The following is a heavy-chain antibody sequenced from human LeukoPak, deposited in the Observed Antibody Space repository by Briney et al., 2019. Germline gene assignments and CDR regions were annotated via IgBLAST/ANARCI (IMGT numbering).Heavy chain of an antibody. CDR3: ARDFAYMDV. V-gene: IGHV3-53*01. CDR1: GFTVSSNS. Sequence: GGSLRLSCTVSGFTVSSNSMSWVRQAPGKGLEWVSFIYSDNTHYSDSVKGRFTISRDNAKNSLYLQMNSLRAEDTAVYYCARDFAYMDVWGKGTTVTISS. CDR2: IYSDNT. J-gene: IGHJ6*03.